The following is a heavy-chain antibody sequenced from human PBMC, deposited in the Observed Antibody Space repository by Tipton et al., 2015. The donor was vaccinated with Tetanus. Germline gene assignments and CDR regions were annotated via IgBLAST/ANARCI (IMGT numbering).Heavy chain of an antibody. J-gene: IGHJ3*02. CDR1: GGSVRGGDYQ. D-gene: IGHD3-10*01. CDR3: ARWGDASGSTNLYAFDI. V-gene: IGHV4-61*08. Sequence: TLSLTCTISGGSVRGGDYQWNWIRQTPGKGLEWLAYISYSGRTNSNYSLKSRITVSQDTSKNQFSLKLTSVTAADTAVYYCARWGDASGSTNLYAFDIWGQGTMVSVSS. CDR2: ISYSGRT.